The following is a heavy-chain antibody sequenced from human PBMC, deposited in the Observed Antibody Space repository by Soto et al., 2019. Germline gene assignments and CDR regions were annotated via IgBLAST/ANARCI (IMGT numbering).Heavy chain of an antibody. CDR3: ARGCGCSWPDTNWFDP. Sequence: SQTLSLTCAISGDSVSSNSAAWNWIRQSPSRGLEWLGRTYYRSKWYNDYAVSVKSRITINPDTSKNQFSLQLNSVTPEDTAVYYCARGCGCSWPDTNWFDPWGQGTLVTVSS. D-gene: IGHD6-13*01. J-gene: IGHJ5*02. V-gene: IGHV6-1*01. CDR1: GDSVSSNSAA. CDR2: TYYRSKWYN.